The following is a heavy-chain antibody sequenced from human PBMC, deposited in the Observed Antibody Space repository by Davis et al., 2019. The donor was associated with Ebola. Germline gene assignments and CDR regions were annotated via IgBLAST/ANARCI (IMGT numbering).Heavy chain of an antibody. CDR2: INHSGST. V-gene: IGHV4-34*01. D-gene: IGHD4-23*01. CDR3: ARGENGGNPVGY. CDR1: GFTFSSYA. Sequence: GSLRLSCAASGFTFSSYAMSWVRQAPGKGLEWIGEINHSGSTNYNPSLKSRVTISVDTSKNQFSLKLSSVTAADTAVYYCARGENGGNPVGYWGQGTLVTVSS. J-gene: IGHJ4*02.